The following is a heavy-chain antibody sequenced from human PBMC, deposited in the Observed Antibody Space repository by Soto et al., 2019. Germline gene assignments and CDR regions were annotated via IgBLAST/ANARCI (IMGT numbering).Heavy chain of an antibody. Sequence: GASVKVSCKASGGTFSSYAISWVRQAPGQGLEWMGGIIPIFGTANYAQKFQGRVTITADESTSTAYMELSSLRSEDTAVYYCARGWRDGYTLDYWGQGPLVTRFS. V-gene: IGHV1-69*13. CDR1: GGTFSSYA. CDR3: ARGWRDGYTLDY. D-gene: IGHD5-12*01. CDR2: IIPIFGTA. J-gene: IGHJ4*02.